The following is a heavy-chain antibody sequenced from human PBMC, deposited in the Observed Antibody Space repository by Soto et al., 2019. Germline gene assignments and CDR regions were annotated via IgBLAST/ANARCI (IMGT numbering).Heavy chain of an antibody. CDR2: IYYSGST. CDR1: GGSISSYY. D-gene: IGHD6-19*01. V-gene: IGHV4-59*01. J-gene: IGHJ3*02. Sequence: SSETLSLTCTVSGGSISSYYWSWIRQPPGKGLEWIGYIYYSGSTNYNPSLKSRVTISVDTSKNQFSLKLSSVTAADTAVYFCARQQWLVMNAFDIRGQGTMVTVSS. CDR3: ARQQWLVMNAFDI.